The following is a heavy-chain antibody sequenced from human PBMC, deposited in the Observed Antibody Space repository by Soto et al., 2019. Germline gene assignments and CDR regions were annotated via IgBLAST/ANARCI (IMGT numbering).Heavy chain of an antibody. J-gene: IGHJ3*02. CDR1: GGSISSDY. V-gene: IGHV4-59*12. CDR3: ARPTITNDAFDI. Sequence: SETLSLTCTVSGGSISSDYWSWIRQSPGKGLEWIGYIYSRGNTNYNPSLKSRVTISADKSISTAYLQWSGLKASDTAMYYCARPTITNDAFDIWGQGTMVTVSS. CDR2: IYSRGNT. D-gene: IGHD3-9*01.